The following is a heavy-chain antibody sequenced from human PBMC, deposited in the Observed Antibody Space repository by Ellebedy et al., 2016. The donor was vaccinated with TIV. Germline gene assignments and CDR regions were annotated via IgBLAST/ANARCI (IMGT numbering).Heavy chain of an antibody. V-gene: IGHV4-59*01. D-gene: IGHD4-23*01. CDR2: FYYTGST. J-gene: IGHJ4*02. Sequence: SETLSLTXPVPGGSISSYFWSWIRQPPEKGLEWTGHFYYTGSTNYNPSLKSRVTISGDTSKNQFSLELSSVTAADTAVYYCTSWGNYGGNRHLDYWGQGTPVTVAS. CDR3: TSWGNYGGNRHLDY. CDR1: GGSISSYF.